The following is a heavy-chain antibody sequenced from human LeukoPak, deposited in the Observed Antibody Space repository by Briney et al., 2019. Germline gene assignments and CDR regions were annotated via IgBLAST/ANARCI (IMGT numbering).Heavy chain of an antibody. J-gene: IGHJ4*02. CDR2: ISNDGRST. D-gene: IGHD3-10*01. V-gene: IGHV3-74*01. CDR3: TRGWEGNYGLFDS. CDR1: GFSFNSYG. Sequence: GGSLRLSCAASGFSFNSYGMRWVRQAPGSGLVWISRISNDGRSTSFADSVKGRFTISRDNAKNTLYLQMNSLSAEDTAVYYCTRGWEGNYGLFDSWGQGTLVTVSS.